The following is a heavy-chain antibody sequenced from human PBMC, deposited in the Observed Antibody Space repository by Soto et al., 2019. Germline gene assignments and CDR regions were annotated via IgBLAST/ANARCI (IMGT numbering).Heavy chain of an antibody. V-gene: IGHV3-23*01. CDR3: AKGYDLSGYSRMDV. CDR1: GFTFSSYA. Sequence: EAQLLESGGGLEHPGGSLRLSCTASGFTFSSYAMSWVRQAPGKGLEWVSGICGSGGSTYYADSVKGRFTISRDNSKNTLYLQMNSLRAEDTAVYYCAKGYDLSGYSRMDVWGQGTTVTVSS. D-gene: IGHD5-18*01. CDR2: ICGSGGST. J-gene: IGHJ6*02.